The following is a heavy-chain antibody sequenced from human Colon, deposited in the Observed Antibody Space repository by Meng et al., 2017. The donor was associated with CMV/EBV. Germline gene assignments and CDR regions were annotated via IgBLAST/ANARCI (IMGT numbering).Heavy chain of an antibody. CDR1: GGSISTYY. Sequence: SETLSLTCTVSGGSISTYYWSWIRQSPGKGLEWLGDIHYSGRTTYNPALNNRVTISVDTPKNQFSLKLSSVTPADTAVYYCASLRSRNAFNIWGQGTMVTVSS. CDR2: IHYSGRT. J-gene: IGHJ3*02. CDR3: ASLRSRNAFNI. V-gene: IGHV4-59*01.